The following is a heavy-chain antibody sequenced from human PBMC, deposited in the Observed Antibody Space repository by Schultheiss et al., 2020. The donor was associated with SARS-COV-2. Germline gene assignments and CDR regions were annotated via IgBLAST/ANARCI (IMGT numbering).Heavy chain of an antibody. J-gene: IGHJ6*03. Sequence: GGSLRLSCAASGFTFSSYSMNWVRQAPGKGLEWVSYISSSSSTIYYADSVKGRFTISRDNSKNTLYLQMSSLRAEDTAVYYCVKLAAHCSSTSCYDYYYMDVWGKGTTVTGLL. CDR1: GFTFSSYS. D-gene: IGHD2-2*01. CDR2: ISSSSSTI. V-gene: IGHV3-48*01. CDR3: VKLAAHCSSTSCYDYYYMDV.